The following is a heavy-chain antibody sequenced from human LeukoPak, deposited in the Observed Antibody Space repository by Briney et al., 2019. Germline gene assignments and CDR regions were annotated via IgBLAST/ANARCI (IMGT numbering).Heavy chain of an antibody. CDR1: GFTFSSDG. CDR3: ATSKRLVGAGGEFEI. CDR2: IRYDGSNK. J-gene: IGHJ3*02. Sequence: GGSLRLSCAASGFTFSSDGMHWVRQVPGKGLEWVAFIRYDGSNKYYADSVKGRFTISRDNSKNTLYLQMNSLRAEDTAVYYCATSKRLVGAGGEFEIWGQGTMVTVSS. D-gene: IGHD1-26*01. V-gene: IGHV3-30*02.